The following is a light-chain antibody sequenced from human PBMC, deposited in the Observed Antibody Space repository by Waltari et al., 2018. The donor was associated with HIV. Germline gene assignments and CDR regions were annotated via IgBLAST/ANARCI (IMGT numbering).Light chain of an antibody. CDR3: QSADSNASLWV. V-gene: IGLV3-25*03. J-gene: IGLJ3*02. CDR2: KDT. CDR1: ALPKQY. Sequence: SYELTQPPSVSVSPGQTARITCSGDALPKQYAYWYQQRPGQVPGLVIYKDTERPSGIPERVSGSSSGTTATLTIIGVQAQDEADYHCQSADSNASLWVFGGGTKLTVL.